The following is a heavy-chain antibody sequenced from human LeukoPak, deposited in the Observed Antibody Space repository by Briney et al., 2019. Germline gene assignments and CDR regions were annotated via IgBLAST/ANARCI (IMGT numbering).Heavy chain of an antibody. CDR3: AKGVGFEINWFDP. J-gene: IGHJ5*02. Sequence: PGGSLRLSCAASGFTFDESAMHWVRQAPGKGLEWVSGINWNSGDIGYAESVKGRITISRDNARNSVYLQMNSLRAEDTALYYCAKGVGFEINWFDPWGQGIMVTVTS. CDR2: INWNSGDI. V-gene: IGHV3-9*01. D-gene: IGHD3-10*01. CDR1: GFTFDESA.